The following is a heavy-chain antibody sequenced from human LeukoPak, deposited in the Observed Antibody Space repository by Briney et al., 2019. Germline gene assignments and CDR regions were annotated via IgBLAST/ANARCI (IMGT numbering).Heavy chain of an antibody. CDR1: GYTFTSDG. Sequence: GASLKVSCKASGYTFTSDGISSVRQAPGQRLEWMGWVTAYHGKTNDAQKPQGRVTMNTDTSTTPGHLELRSRRSDGTAVLYCAREEYYGSGRYPWWGQGTLVTVSS. D-gene: IGHD3-10*01. CDR3: AREEYYGSGRYPW. J-gene: IGHJ4*02. CDR2: VTAYHGKT. V-gene: IGHV1-18*01.